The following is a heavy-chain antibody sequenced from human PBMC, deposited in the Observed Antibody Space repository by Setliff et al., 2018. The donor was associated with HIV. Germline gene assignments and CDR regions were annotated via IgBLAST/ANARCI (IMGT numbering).Heavy chain of an antibody. CDR3: ARGAAAGTGWFDP. D-gene: IGHD6-13*01. CDR1: GGSFSSFG. V-gene: IGHV1-18*01. Sequence: ASVKVSCKASGGSFSSFGINWVRQAPGQGLEWMGGVNAGNGNTKYSQKFQGRLTMTTDTSTGTAYMELRSLRSDDTAVYYCARGAAAGTGWFDPWGQGTLVTVSS. J-gene: IGHJ5*02. CDR2: VNAGNGNT.